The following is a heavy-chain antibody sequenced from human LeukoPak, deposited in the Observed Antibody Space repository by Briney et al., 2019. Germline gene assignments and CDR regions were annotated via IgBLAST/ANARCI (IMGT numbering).Heavy chain of an antibody. D-gene: IGHD2-2*01. CDR1: GDSISSYY. J-gene: IGHJ6*02. CDR2: IYYSGTT. Sequence: PSETLSLTCTVSGDSISSYYWSWIRQPPGNGLEWIGYIYYSGTTTYNPSLKSRVTISVDTSKNQFSLKLSSVTAADTAVYYCARQRRYCSSNSCSHYYYGMDVWGQGTTVTVSS. CDR3: ARQRRYCSSNSCSHYYYGMDV. V-gene: IGHV4-59*08.